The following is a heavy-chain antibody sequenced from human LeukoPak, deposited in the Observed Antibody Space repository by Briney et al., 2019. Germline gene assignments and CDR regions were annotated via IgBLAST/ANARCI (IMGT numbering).Heavy chain of an antibody. Sequence: PSETLSLTCTVSGGSIHNYYWSWIRLPPGKGLEWIGYIYYSGNTNYNPSLRSRVTISVDTSKNHFSLQLTSVTAADTAVYYCARGGIGYDSFYYYGMDVWGQGTTVTVSS. V-gene: IGHV4-59*01. CDR1: GGSIHNYY. CDR2: IYYSGNT. J-gene: IGHJ6*02. D-gene: IGHD5-12*01. CDR3: ARGGIGYDSFYYYGMDV.